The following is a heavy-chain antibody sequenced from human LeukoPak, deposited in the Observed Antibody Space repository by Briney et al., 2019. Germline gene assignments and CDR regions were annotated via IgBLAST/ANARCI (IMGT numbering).Heavy chain of an antibody. CDR1: GGSISSGRYY. V-gene: IGHV4-61*02. Sequence: PSQTLSLTCNVSGGSISSGRYYWSWIRQPAGKGLEWIGRIYTRGSTNYNPSLKSRVTMSVDTSKNQFSLKLSSVTAADTAVYYCAADGMVRGPDAWFDSWGQGTLVTVSS. CDR2: IYTRGST. J-gene: IGHJ5*01. D-gene: IGHD3-10*01. CDR3: AADGMVRGPDAWFDS.